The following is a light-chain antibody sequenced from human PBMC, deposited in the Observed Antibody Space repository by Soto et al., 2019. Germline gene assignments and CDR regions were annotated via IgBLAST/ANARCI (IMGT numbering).Light chain of an antibody. V-gene: IGLV4-69*01. J-gene: IGLJ2*01. CDR3: QTWDTGARVV. CDR1: RGHSSYA. CDR2: LSSDGSH. Sequence: QLLLTQSPSASASLGASVKLTCTLSRGHSSYAIAWHQQQPEKGPRYLMKLSSDGSHSKGDGIPDRFSGSSSGAERYLTISSLQSEDEADYYCQTWDTGARVVFGGGTKLTVL.